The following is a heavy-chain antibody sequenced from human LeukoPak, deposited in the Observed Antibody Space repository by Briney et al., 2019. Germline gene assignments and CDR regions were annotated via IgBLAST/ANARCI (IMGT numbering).Heavy chain of an antibody. CDR3: ARRSEDYWYFDL. CDR1: GFTFTTYA. CDR2: TSSDGSHK. V-gene: IGHV3-30*19. Sequence: GRSLRLSCAASGFTFTTYAMNWVRQAPGKGLEWVAVTSSDGSHKYYADSVRGRFTISRDNSKNTLYLQMNSLSPEDTAVYYCARRSEDYWYFDLWGRGTLATVSS. J-gene: IGHJ2*01.